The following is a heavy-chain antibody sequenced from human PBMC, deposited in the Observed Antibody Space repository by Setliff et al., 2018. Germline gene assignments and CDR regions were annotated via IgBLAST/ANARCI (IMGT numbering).Heavy chain of an antibody. Sequence: TSETLSLTCTVSGSSFSSYSWSWIRQPPGKGLEWIGYKYYSGSTNSNPSLKSRVTISVDTSKNQFPLKLSSVTAADTAVYYCARAPGANMNLGYFDLWGRGTLVTVSS. CDR3: ARAPGANMNLGYFDL. D-gene: IGHD2-8*02. CDR1: GSSFSSYS. CDR2: KYYSGST. V-gene: IGHV4-59*08. J-gene: IGHJ2*01.